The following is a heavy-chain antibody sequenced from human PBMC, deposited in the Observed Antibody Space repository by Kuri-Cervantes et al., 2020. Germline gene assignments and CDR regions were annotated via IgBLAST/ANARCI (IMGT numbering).Heavy chain of an antibody. CDR1: GGSISSSSYY. V-gene: IGHV4-39*01. D-gene: IGHD3-3*01. CDR2: IYYSGST. CDR3: ATNLRFLEWLDDY. Sequence: GSLRLSCTVSGGSISSSSYYWGWIRQPPGKGLEWIGSIYYSGSTYYNPSLKSRVTISVDTSKNQFSLKLSSVTAADTAVYYCATNLRFLEWLDDYWGQGTLVTVSS. J-gene: IGHJ4*02.